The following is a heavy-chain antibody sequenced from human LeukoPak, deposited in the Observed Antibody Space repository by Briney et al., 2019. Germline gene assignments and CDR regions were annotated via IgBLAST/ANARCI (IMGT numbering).Heavy chain of an antibody. D-gene: IGHD2-2*01. CDR2: IYTSGGT. Sequence: SETLSLTCTVSGGSISSYYWSWIRQPAGKGLEWIGRIYTSGGTNYNPSLKSRVTMSVDTSKNQFSLKLSSVTAADTAVYYCARDFVVVPAATKRYYYYMDVWGKGTTVTISS. J-gene: IGHJ6*03. CDR1: GGSISSYY. CDR3: ARDFVVVPAATKRYYYYMDV. V-gene: IGHV4-4*07.